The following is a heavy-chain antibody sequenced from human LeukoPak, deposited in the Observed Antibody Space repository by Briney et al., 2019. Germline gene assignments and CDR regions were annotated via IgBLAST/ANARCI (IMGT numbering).Heavy chain of an antibody. CDR1: GYTFTGYY. CDR2: INPNSGGT. Sequence: ASVKVSCKASGYTFTGYYMHWVRQAPAQGPEWMGWINPNSGGTNYAQKFQGRVTMTRDTSISTAYMELSRLRSDDTAVYFCASFSEAATGPARDYWGQGTLVTVSS. CDR3: ASFSEAATGPARDY. J-gene: IGHJ4*02. D-gene: IGHD6-13*01. V-gene: IGHV1-2*02.